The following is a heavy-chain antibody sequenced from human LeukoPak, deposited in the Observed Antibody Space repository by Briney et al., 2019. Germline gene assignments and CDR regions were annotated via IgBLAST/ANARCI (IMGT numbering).Heavy chain of an antibody. V-gene: IGHV3-23*01. CDR1: GFTFSSYA. Sequence: GGSLRLSCAASGFTFSSYAMHWVRQAPGKGLEWVSAISGSGGSTYYADSVKGRFTISRDNSKNTLYLQMNSLRAEDTAVYYCAKDIGYYDFWSGYPSGGFDYWGQGTLVTVSS. J-gene: IGHJ4*02. D-gene: IGHD3-3*01. CDR2: ISGSGGST. CDR3: AKDIGYYDFWSGYPSGGFDY.